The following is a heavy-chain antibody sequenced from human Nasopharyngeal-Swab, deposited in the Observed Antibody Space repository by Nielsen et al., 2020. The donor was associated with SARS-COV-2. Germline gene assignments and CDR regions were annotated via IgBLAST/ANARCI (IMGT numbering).Heavy chain of an antibody. V-gene: IGHV1-18*01. CDR2: ISAYNGNT. Sequence: WVRQAPGQGLEWMGWISAYNGNTNYAQKLQGRVTMTTDTSTSTAYMELRSLRSADTAVYYCARDLSSIAVAGNWGQGTLVTVSS. J-gene: IGHJ4*02. CDR3: ARDLSSIAVAGN. D-gene: IGHD6-19*01.